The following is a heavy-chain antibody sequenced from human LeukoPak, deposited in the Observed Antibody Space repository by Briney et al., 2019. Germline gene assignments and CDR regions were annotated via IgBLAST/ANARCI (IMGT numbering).Heavy chain of an antibody. J-gene: IGHJ5*02. CDR1: GGSISSGGYY. Sequence: SQTLSLTCTVSGGSISSGGYYWTWIRQHPGKGLEWIGFIYHTGTTHYNPSLKSRITISVDTSDNQFSLRLSSVTAADTAVYYCARGAYSNYMFDPWGQGTLVTVSS. D-gene: IGHD4-11*01. V-gene: IGHV4-31*03. CDR3: ARGAYSNYMFDP. CDR2: IYHTGTT.